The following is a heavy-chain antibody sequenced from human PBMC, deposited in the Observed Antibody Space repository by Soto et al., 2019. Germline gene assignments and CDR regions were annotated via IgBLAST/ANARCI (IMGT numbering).Heavy chain of an antibody. CDR1: GGTFSTYT. V-gene: IGHV1-69*04. J-gene: IGHJ5*02. D-gene: IGHD3-22*01. Sequence: SVKVSCKASGGTFSTYTITWVLQAPGQGLEWMGRIIPIIGIINYAQKFQCRVTITADKFTGTAYMELTRLRSDDTAVYYCAGDPDSHYNDSHASSYPWGQGTLVTVSS. CDR3: AGDPDSHYNDSHASSYP. CDR2: IIPIIGII.